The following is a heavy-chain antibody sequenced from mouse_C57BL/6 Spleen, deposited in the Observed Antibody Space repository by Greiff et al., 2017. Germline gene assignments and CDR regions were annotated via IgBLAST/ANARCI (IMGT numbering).Heavy chain of an antibody. V-gene: IGHV1-18*01. CDR2: INPNNGGT. J-gene: IGHJ3*01. Sequence: EVKLMESGPELVKPGASVKIPCKASGYTFTDYNMDWVKQSHGKSLEWIGDINPNNGGTIYNQKFKGKATLTVDKSSSTAYMELRSLTSEDTAVYYCARRTDGYFEGFAYWGQGTLVTVSA. CDR1: GYTFTDYN. CDR3: ARRTDGYFEGFAY. D-gene: IGHD2-3*01.